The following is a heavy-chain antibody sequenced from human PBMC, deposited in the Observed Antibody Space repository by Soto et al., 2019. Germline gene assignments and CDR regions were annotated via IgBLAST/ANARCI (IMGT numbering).Heavy chain of an antibody. CDR3: ARGIGYCSSINCYSSRRLRFDS. Sequence: QVQLQQWGAGLLKPSETLSLTCAVYGGSFSGYYWTWIRQSPEKGLDWIGEVNHSGTTYYNPSLKTRVTISVHTPKNKCSLKMSSVTAADTAVYYCARGIGYCSSINCYSSRRLRFDSWGQGTLVTVSS. V-gene: IGHV4-34*01. CDR1: GGSFSGYY. J-gene: IGHJ4*02. CDR2: VNHSGTT. D-gene: IGHD2-2*01.